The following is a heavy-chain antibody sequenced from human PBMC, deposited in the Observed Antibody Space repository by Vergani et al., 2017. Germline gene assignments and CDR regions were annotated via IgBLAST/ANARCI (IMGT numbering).Heavy chain of an antibody. CDR2: IYYSGST. J-gene: IGHJ5*02. Sequence: QLQLQESGPGLVKPSETLSLTCTVSGGSISSSSYYWGWIRQPPGKGLEWIGSIYYSGSTYYNPSLKSRVTISVDTSKNQFSLKLSSVTAADTAVYYCARHRAKQWLVKYNWFDPWGQGTLVTVSS. CDR3: ARHRAKQWLVKYNWFDP. D-gene: IGHD6-19*01. CDR1: GGSISSSSYY. V-gene: IGHV4-39*01.